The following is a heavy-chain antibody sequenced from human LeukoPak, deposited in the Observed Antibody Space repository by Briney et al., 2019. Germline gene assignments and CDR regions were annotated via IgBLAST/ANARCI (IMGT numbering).Heavy chain of an antibody. V-gene: IGHV4-34*01. CDR3: ARRPKRVVAATPRAFDI. CDR1: GGSFSGYY. D-gene: IGHD2-15*01. Sequence: SETLSLTCAVYGGSFSGYYWSWIRQPPGKGLEWIGEINHSGSTNYNPSLKSRVTISVDTSKNQFSLKLSSVTAADTAVYYRARRPKRVVAATPRAFDIWGQGTMVTVSS. J-gene: IGHJ3*02. CDR2: INHSGST.